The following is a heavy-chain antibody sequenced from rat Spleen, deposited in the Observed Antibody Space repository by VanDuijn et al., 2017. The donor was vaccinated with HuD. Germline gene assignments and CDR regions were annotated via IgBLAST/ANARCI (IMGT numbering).Heavy chain of an antibody. CDR3: ARGTRNYSSYGGFVY. CDR2: ITSDGTNI. J-gene: IGHJ3*01. V-gene: IGHV5S23*01. D-gene: IGHD1-2*01. CDR1: GFTFSNYD. Sequence: EVQLVESGGGLVQPGNSLKLSCAASGFTFSNYDMAWVRQAPKKGLECVAFITSDGTNINYRDSVKGRFTISRDNAKSTLYLQVDSLRSEDTATYYCARGTRNYSSYGGFVYWGQGTLVTVSS.